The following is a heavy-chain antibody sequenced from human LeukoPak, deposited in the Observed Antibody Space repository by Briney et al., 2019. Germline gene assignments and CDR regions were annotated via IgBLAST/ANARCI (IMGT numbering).Heavy chain of an antibody. Sequence: SVKVSCKASGGTFISYAISWVRQAPGQGLEWMGRIIPIFGTANYAQKFQGRVTITTDESTSTAYMELSSLRSEDTAVYYCARDGYSGYDLYYWGQGTLVTVSS. CDR2: IIPIFGTA. CDR3: ARDGYSGYDLYY. D-gene: IGHD5-12*01. V-gene: IGHV1-69*05. CDR1: GGTFISYA. J-gene: IGHJ4*02.